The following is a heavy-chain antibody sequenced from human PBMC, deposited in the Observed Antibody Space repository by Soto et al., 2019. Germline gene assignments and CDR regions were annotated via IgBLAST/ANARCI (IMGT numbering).Heavy chain of an antibody. CDR1: GYSFSNYW. Sequence: PVESLKISSKGSGYSFSNYWIGWVRQMPGKGLEWMGITYPGDSDTRYSPSFQGQVTISADKSISTAYLQWSSLKASDTAMYYCAGGGVRGVITRTRAYYGMDVWGQGTTVTVSS. CDR3: AGGGVRGVITRTRAYYGMDV. V-gene: IGHV5-51*01. J-gene: IGHJ6*02. CDR2: TYPGDSDT. D-gene: IGHD3-10*01.